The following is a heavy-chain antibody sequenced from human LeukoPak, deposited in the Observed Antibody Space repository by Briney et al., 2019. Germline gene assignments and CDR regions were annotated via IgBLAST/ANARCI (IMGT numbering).Heavy chain of an antibody. D-gene: IGHD2-2*01. CDR2: INPNDGDT. Sequence: ASVEVSCKASGYTFTDYYMHWVRQAPGQGFEWMGWINPNDGDTNYAQKFQGRVTMTRDTSISTAHMEVSRLRSDDTAVYYCARANFLYCSSSTCLFDYWGQGTLVTVSS. CDR3: ARANFLYCSSSTCLFDY. J-gene: IGHJ4*02. V-gene: IGHV1-2*02. CDR1: GYTFTDYY.